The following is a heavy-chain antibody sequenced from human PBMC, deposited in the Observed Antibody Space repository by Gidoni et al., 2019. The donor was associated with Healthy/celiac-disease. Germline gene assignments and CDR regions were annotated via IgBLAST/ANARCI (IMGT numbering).Heavy chain of an antibody. CDR3: ARARVVVAATGYYFDY. CDR1: GFTFSSYA. V-gene: IGHV3-30-3*01. CDR2: ISYDGSNK. D-gene: IGHD2-15*01. J-gene: IGHJ4*02. Sequence: QVQLVESGGGVVQPGRSLRLSCAASGFTFSSYAMHWVRQAPGKGLEWVAVISYDGSNKYYADSVKGRFTISRDNSKNTLYLQMNSLRAEDTAVYYCARARVVVAATGYYFDYWGQGTLVTVSS.